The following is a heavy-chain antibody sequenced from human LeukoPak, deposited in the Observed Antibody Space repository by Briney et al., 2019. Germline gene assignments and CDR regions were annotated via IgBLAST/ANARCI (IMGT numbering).Heavy chain of an antibody. V-gene: IGHV3-48*03. CDR1: GFTFSSYE. CDR3: AREWEQWFGIDY. Sequence: GGSLRLSCAASGFTFSSYEMNWVRQAPGKGLEWVSYISSSGSTIYYADSVKGRFTISRDNAKNSLYPQMNSLRAEDTAVYYRAREWEQWFGIDYWGQGTLVTVSS. CDR2: ISSSGSTI. J-gene: IGHJ4*02. D-gene: IGHD3-10*01.